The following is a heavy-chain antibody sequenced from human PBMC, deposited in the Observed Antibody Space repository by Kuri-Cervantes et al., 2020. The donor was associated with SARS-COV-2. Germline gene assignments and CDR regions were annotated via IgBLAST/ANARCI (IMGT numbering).Heavy chain of an antibody. V-gene: IGHV4-39*07. CDR2: IYYSGST. Sequence: ESLKISCTVSGGSISSSSYYWGWIRQPPGKGLEWIGSIYYSGSTYYNPSLKSRVTISVDTSKNQFSLKLSSVTAADTAVYYCARASYQQLVHGWYFDLWGRGTLVTVSS. J-gene: IGHJ2*01. CDR1: GGSISSSSYY. D-gene: IGHD6-13*01. CDR3: ARASYQQLVHGWYFDL.